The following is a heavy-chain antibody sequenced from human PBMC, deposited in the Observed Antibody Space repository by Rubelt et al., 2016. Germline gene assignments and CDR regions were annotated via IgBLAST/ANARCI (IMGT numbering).Heavy chain of an antibody. D-gene: IGHD3-10*01. Sequence: EEQVVESGGDLVQPGGSLGLSCEASGFTFSNLWMSWVRQAPGKGLEWVANIKPDGSEKDYVDSVKGRFTISRENAKNSLLLQMNNLRTEDTAMYYCARGGFYYGCWGQGTLVTVSS. CDR3: ARGGFYYGC. J-gene: IGHJ4*02. V-gene: IGHV3-7*04. CDR1: GFTFSNLW. CDR2: IKPDGSEK.